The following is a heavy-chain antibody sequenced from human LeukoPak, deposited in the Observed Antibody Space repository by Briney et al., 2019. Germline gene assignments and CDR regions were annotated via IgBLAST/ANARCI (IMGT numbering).Heavy chain of an antibody. CDR1: GDSISSGSYY. CDR3: ARDHSSSSEDY. V-gene: IGHV4-39*07. J-gene: IGHJ4*02. D-gene: IGHD6-13*01. CDR2: IFHTGST. Sequence: SETLSLTCTVSGDSISSGSYYWSWIRQPPGKGLEWIGSIFHTGSTYHNPSLKSRVTISVDTSKNQFSLKLNSVTAADTAVYYCARDHSSSSEDYWGQGTLVTVSS.